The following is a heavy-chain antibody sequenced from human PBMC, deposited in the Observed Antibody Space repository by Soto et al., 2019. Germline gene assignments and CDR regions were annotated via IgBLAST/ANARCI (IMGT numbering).Heavy chain of an antibody. Sequence: PGASPKISCKGSGYSFTRYRIGWVPQMPEKGLEWMGIIYPGDSDTRYSPSFQGKVTISADKSINTAYRQWSSLKASDTAMYYCARDRMNRITMVRGADAFDIWGQGTMVTVSS. V-gene: IGHV5-51*01. CDR2: IYPGDSDT. D-gene: IGHD3-10*01. CDR3: ARDRMNRITMVRGADAFDI. J-gene: IGHJ3*02. CDR1: GYSFTRYR.